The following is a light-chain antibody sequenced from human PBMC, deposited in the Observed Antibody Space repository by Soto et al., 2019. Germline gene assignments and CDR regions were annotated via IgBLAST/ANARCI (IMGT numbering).Light chain of an antibody. Sequence: QSVLTQPPSVSGAPGRRVTISCTGSRSNIGAGFDVHWYQQLLGTTPKLLIYGNTNRPSGVPDRFSGSKSGTSASLAITGLQAEDEADYYCQSYDSSLSGSVFGGGTKLTVL. CDR3: QSYDSSLSGSV. CDR2: GNT. J-gene: IGLJ2*01. CDR1: RSNIGAGFD. V-gene: IGLV1-40*01.